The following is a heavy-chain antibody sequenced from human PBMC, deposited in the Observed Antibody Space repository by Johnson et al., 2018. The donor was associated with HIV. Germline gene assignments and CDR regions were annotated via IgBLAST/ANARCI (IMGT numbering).Heavy chain of an antibody. CDR1: GFTFSSYG. J-gene: IGHJ3*02. V-gene: IGHV3-NL1*01. Sequence: QVQLVESGGGVVQPGGSLRLSCAASGFTFSSYGMHWVRQAPGKGLEWVSLIYSGGSTYYADSVKGRFTISRDDSRNTLHLQMNSLRAEDTAVYYCARESNGDYVDFDSWGQGTMVTVSS. D-gene: IGHD4-17*01. CDR2: IYSGGST. CDR3: ARESNGDYVDFDS.